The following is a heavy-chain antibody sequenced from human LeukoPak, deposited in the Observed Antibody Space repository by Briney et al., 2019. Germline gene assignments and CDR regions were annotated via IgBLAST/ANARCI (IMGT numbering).Heavy chain of an antibody. CDR2: IYSGGGT. V-gene: IGHV3-66*01. CDR3: ARDHYVDAFDI. Sequence: GGSLRLSCAASGFTVSSNYMSWVRQAPGKGLEWVSVIYSGGGTYYADAVKGRFTISRDNSKNTLYLQMNSLRAGDTAVFYCARDHYVDAFDIWGQGTMVTVSS. D-gene: IGHD3-16*01. CDR1: GFTVSSNY. J-gene: IGHJ3*02.